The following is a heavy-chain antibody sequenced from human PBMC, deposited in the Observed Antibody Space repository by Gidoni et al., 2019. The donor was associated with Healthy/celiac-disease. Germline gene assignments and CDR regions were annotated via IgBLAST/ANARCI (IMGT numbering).Heavy chain of an antibody. J-gene: IGHJ3*02. D-gene: IGHD2-2*01. CDR2: ISGSGGST. CDR1: GFTFIRYA. CDR3: AKISVFIVVPAATDAFDI. V-gene: IGHV3-23*01. Sequence: EVQLLESGGGLVQPGGSLRLSCAASGFTFIRYALTWVRQAPGKGLEWVSAISGSGGSTYYADSVKGRFTISRDNSKNTLYLQMNSLRAEDTAVYYCAKISVFIVVPAATDAFDIWGQGTMVTVSS.